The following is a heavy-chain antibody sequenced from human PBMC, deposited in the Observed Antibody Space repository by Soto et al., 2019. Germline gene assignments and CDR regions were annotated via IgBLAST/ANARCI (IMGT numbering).Heavy chain of an antibody. CDR2: IYHSGST. V-gene: IGHV4-31*03. Sequence: LSLTCTVSGGSISSGGHYWSWIRQLPGKGLEWVGYIYHSGSTYYNPSLKSRVTISVDTSENQFSLNLNSVTAADTAVYYCARASGPGYGIPDYWGQGTLVTVSS. CDR3: ARASGPGYGIPDY. D-gene: IGHD5-18*01. CDR1: GGSISSGGHY. J-gene: IGHJ4*02.